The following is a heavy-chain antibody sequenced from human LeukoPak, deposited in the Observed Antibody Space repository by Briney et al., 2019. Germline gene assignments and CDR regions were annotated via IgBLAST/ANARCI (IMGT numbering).Heavy chain of an antibody. D-gene: IGHD2-2*01. V-gene: IGHV4-30-4*08. CDR2: IYYSGST. J-gene: IGHJ6*03. CDR1: GGSISSGDYY. Sequence: SETLSLTCTVSGGSISSGDYYWSWIRQPPGKGLEWIGYIYYSGSTYYNPSLKSRVTISVDTSKNQFSLKLSSVTAADTAVYYCASQAAQYQLLVYYYYYMDVWGKGTTVTVSS. CDR3: ASQAAQYQLLVYYYYYMDV.